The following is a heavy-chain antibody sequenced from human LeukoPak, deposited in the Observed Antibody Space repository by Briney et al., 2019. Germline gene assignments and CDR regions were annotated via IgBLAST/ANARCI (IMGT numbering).Heavy chain of an antibody. Sequence: ASETLSLTCAVYGGSFSGYYWSWIREPPGKGLEWSGEINHSGSTNYNPSLNSRVTISVDTSKNHFSLKLSSVTAADTAVYYCARGRGVLPGKFDYWGQGTLVTVSS. J-gene: IGHJ4*02. CDR3: ARGRGVLPGKFDY. CDR1: GGSFSGYY. CDR2: INHSGST. D-gene: IGHD3-10*01. V-gene: IGHV4-34*01.